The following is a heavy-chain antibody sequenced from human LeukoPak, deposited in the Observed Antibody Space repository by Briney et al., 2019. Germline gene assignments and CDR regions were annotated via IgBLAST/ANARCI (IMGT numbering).Heavy chain of an antibody. Sequence: SETLSLTCTVSGGSISSSSYYWSWIRQPPGKGLEWIGYIYYSGSTNYNPSLKSRVTISVDTSKNQFSLRLSSVTAADTAVYYCGRSYHDDAWAAFDMWGQGTVVTISS. CDR2: IYYSGST. V-gene: IGHV4-61*05. CDR3: GRSYHDDAWAAFDM. J-gene: IGHJ3*02. D-gene: IGHD2-2*01. CDR1: GGSISSSSYY.